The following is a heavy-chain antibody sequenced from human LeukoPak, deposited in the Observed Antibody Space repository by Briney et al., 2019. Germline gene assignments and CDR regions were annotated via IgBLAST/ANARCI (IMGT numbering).Heavy chain of an antibody. V-gene: IGHV3-66*01. D-gene: IGHD6-13*01. J-gene: IGHJ6*02. CDR1: GFTVSSNY. Sequence: GGSLRLSCAASGFTVSSNYMSWVRQAPGKGLEWVSVIYSGGSTYYADSVKGRFTISRDNSKNTLYLQMNSLRAEDTAVYYCARDYGIAAAGTDDYYYYGMDVWGQGTTVTVSS. CDR2: IYSGGST. CDR3: ARDYGIAAAGTDDYYYYGMDV.